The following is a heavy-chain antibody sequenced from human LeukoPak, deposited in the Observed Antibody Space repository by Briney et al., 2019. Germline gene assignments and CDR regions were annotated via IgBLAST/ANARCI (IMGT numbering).Heavy chain of an antibody. D-gene: IGHD5-18*01. J-gene: IGHJ4*02. CDR1: GFTFSDYY. CDR3: ARGGYSYGLIDY. CDR2: ISSSGSTI. Sequence: GGSLRLSCAASGFTFSDYYINWIRQAPGKGLEWVSYISSSGSTIYYADTVKGRFTISRDNAKNSLYLQMNNLRAEDTAVYYCARGGYSYGLIDYWGQGTLVTVSS. V-gene: IGHV3-11*04.